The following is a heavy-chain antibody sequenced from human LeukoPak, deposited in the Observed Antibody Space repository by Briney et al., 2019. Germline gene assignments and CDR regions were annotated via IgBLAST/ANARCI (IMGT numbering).Heavy chain of an antibody. CDR2: ISWNSGSI. J-gene: IGHJ4*02. D-gene: IGHD6-13*01. Sequence: GRSLRLSCAASGFTFDDYAMHWVRQAPGKGLEWVSGISWNSGSIGYADSGKGRFTISRDNAKNSLYLQMNSLRAEDMALYYCAKDISVGSSSWFDYWGQGTLVTVSS. CDR3: AKDISVGSSSWFDY. V-gene: IGHV3-9*03. CDR1: GFTFDDYA.